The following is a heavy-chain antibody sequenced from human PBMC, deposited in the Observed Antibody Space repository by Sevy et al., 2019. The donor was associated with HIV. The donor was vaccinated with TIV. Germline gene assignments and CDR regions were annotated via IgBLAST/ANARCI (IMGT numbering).Heavy chain of an antibody. V-gene: IGHV3-74*01. CDR3: ARVQQQLVAHFDY. CDR1: GFTFSSYW. CDR2: INSDGSST. D-gene: IGHD6-13*01. J-gene: IGHJ4*02. Sequence: GGSLRLSCAASGFTFSSYWMHWVRQAPGKGLVWVSRINSDGSSTSYADSVKGRFTISRDNAKNTLYLQMNSLRAEDTAVYYCARVQQQLVAHFDYWGQGTLVTVSS.